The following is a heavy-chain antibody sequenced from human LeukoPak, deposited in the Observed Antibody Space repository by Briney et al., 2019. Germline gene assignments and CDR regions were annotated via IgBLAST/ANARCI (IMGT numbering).Heavy chain of an antibody. CDR2: IYSGGST. V-gene: IGHV3-66*01. J-gene: IGHJ4*02. D-gene: IGHD6-19*01. CDR1: GFTFSSYA. Sequence: PGGSLRLSCAASGFTFSSYAMSWVRQAPGKGLEWVSVIYSGGSTYYADSVKGRFTISRDNSKNTLYLQMNSLRAEDTAVYYCASIPYSSGWYYFDYWGQGTLVTVSS. CDR3: ASIPYSSGWYYFDY.